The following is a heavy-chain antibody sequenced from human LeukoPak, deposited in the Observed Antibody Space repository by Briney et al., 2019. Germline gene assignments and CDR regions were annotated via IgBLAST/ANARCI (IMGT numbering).Heavy chain of an antibody. D-gene: IGHD3-22*01. CDR3: ARDNGYFSVDY. CDR2: IKQDESEK. CDR1: GFTLKSYW. Sequence: GGSLRLSCATPGFTLKSYWMTWARQAPREGLEGVANIKQDESEKYYGDSVRGRFTISRDNAQNSLYLQMNSLRAEDTAVYYCARDNGYFSVDYWGQGTLVTVSP. V-gene: IGHV3-7*01. J-gene: IGHJ4*02.